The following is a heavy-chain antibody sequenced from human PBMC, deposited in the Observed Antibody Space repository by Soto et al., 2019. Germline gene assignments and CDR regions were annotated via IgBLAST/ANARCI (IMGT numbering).Heavy chain of an antibody. D-gene: IGHD5-18*01. CDR1: GYSFISYW. CDR2: FYPGDSTS. Sequence: GESLKISCKTSGYSFISYWVAWVRQKPGKGLEWMGTFYPGDSTSTYSPSFQGQVTISVDKPISTAYLHLSSLKASDTAMYYCARIIGYSRNNDCSWTFDIWGQGTTVTVSS. V-gene: IGHV5-51*01. CDR3: ARIIGYSRNNDCSWTFDI. J-gene: IGHJ3*02.